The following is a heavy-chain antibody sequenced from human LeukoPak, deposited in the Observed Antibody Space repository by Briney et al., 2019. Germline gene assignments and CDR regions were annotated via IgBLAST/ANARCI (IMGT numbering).Heavy chain of an antibody. D-gene: IGHD3-10*01. Sequence: GGSLRLSCAASGFTFSSYGMHWVRQAPGKGLEWVAVIWYDGSNKYYADSVKGRFTISRDNSKNTLYLQMNSLRAEDTAVYYCARGATYGSGSYYNDYWGQGTLVTVSS. J-gene: IGHJ4*02. V-gene: IGHV3-33*01. CDR3: ARGATYGSGSYYNDY. CDR1: GFTFSSYG. CDR2: IWYDGSNK.